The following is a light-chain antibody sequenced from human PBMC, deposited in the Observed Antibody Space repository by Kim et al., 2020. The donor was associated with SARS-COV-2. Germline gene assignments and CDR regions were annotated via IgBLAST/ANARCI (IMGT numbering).Light chain of an antibody. Sequence: AQVQTARITCGVSNFGDRIVPSYLQKPGQAPVLVIYYDSYRPSGIPERFSGSKSGNTATLTITCVAGGDDADYFCQVWDSSSDQVVFGGGTQLTVL. CDR3: QVWDSSSDQVV. J-gene: IGLJ3*02. CDR2: YDS. V-gene: IGLV3-21*04. CDR1: NFGDRI.